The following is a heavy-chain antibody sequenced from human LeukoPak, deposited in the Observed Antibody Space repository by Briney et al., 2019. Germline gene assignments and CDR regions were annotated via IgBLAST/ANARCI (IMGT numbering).Heavy chain of an antibody. CDR2: IYYSGST. CDR3: ARDRLGIPRYFDL. CDR1: GGSISSGGYY. J-gene: IGHJ2*01. V-gene: IGHV4-31*03. Sequence: PSETLSLTCTVSGGSISSGGYYWSWIRQHPGKGLEWIGYIYYSGSTYYNPSLKSRVTISVDTSKNQFSLKLSSVTAADTAVYYCARDRLGIPRYFDLWGRGTLVTVSS. D-gene: IGHD3-16*01.